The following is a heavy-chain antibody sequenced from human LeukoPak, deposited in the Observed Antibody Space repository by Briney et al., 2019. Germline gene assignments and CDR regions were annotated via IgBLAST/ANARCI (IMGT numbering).Heavy chain of an antibody. V-gene: IGHV3-48*03. CDR3: ARDPLDYYDSSGYQPTGDAFDI. Sequence: GGSLRLSCAASGFTFSSYEMNWVRQAPGKGLEWVSYISSRGSTIYYADSVKGRFTIYRDNAKNSLYLQMTSLRAEDTAVYYCARDPLDYYDSSGYQPTGDAFDIWGQGTMVTVSS. J-gene: IGHJ3*02. D-gene: IGHD3-22*01. CDR1: GFTFSSYE. CDR2: ISSRGSTI.